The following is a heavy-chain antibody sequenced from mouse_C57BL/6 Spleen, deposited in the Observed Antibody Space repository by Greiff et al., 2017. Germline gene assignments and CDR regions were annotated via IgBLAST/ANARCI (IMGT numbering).Heavy chain of an antibody. J-gene: IGHJ4*01. V-gene: IGHV5-17*01. Sequence: DVKLVESGGGLVKPGGSLKLSCAASGFTFSDYGLHWVRQAPEKGLEWVAYISSGSSTIYYADTVKGRFTISRDNAKNALFLPMTSLRSEDTAMYYCARSPGAMDYWGQGTSVTVSS. CDR1: GFTFSDYG. CDR2: ISSGSSTI. CDR3: ARSPGAMDY.